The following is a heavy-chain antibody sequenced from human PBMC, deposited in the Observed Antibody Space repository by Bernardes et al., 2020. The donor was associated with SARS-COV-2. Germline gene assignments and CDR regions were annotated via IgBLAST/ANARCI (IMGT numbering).Heavy chain of an antibody. V-gene: IGHV3-33*01. D-gene: IGHD3-22*01. CDR1: GFTFSSYG. CDR3: ARVKADNNGYSWFDP. J-gene: IGHJ5*02. CDR2: IWYDGSNR. Sequence: GGSLRLSCAASGFTFSSYGMHWVRQAPGKGLEWVALIWYDGSNRYYADSVKGRFTISRDNSKNTLYLQMNSLRAEDTAVYYCARVKADNNGYSWFDPWGQGTLVTVSS.